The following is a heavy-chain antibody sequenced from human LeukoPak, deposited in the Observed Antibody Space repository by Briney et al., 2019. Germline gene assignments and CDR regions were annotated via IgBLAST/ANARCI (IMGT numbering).Heavy chain of an antibody. D-gene: IGHD2-2*01. V-gene: IGHV3-9*01. J-gene: IGHJ4*02. CDR2: ISWNSGSI. Sequence: PGGSLRLSCAASGFTFDDYAMPWVRQAPGKGLEWVSGISWNSGSIGYADSVKGRFTISRDNAKNSLYLQMNSLRAEDTALYYCAKGFSVVVPAAHFDYWGQGTLVTVSS. CDR3: AKGFSVVVPAAHFDY. CDR1: GFTFDDYA.